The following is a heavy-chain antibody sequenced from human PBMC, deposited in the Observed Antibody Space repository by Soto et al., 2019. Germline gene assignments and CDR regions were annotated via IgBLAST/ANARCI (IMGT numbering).Heavy chain of an antibody. V-gene: IGHV3-7*03. CDR3: TSLPYSGRYSDWYFAL. CDR1: GFTFTTYW. J-gene: IGHJ2*01. CDR2: IKKDGREK. Sequence: EVQLVESGGGLVQPGGSLRLSCAASGFTFTTYWMSWVRQAPGKGLEWLANIKKDGREKYYVDFVEGRFTISRDNAKNSLYLQMTSLRAADTAVYYCTSLPYSGRYSDWYFALWGRGTLVTVSS. D-gene: IGHD1-26*01.